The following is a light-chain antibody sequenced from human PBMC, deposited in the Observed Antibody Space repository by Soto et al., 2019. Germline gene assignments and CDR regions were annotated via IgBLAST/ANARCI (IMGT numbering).Light chain of an antibody. V-gene: IGKV1-6*01. J-gene: IGKJ1*01. CDR2: AAS. CDR3: LQDYNYPWT. Sequence: AIQMTQSPSSLSASVGDRVTITCRASQGIRNDLGWYQQKPGKAPKLLIYAASSLLSGVPSRFSGSGSGTDFTLTISSLQPEDFATDYCLQDYNYPWTFGQGTKVDIK. CDR1: QGIRND.